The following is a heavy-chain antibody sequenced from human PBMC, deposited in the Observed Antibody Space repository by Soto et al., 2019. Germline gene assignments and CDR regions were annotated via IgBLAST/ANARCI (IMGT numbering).Heavy chain of an antibody. CDR1: GGSISSISHS. D-gene: IGHD1-1*01. Sequence: SETLSLTCTVSGGSISSISHSWGWIRQSPGQGLEWIGNIFYNGITYYNPSLKRRVTISADTSKNHFSLKLRSVTVADTAVYSCSRIVTGTQYYFDFWGQGSLVTVSS. CDR2: IFYNGIT. CDR3: SRIVTGTQYYFDF. V-gene: IGHV4-39*02. J-gene: IGHJ4*02.